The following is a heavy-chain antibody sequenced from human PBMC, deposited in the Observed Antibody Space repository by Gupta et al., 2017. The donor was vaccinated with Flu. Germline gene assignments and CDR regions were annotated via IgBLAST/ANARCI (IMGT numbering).Heavy chain of an antibody. J-gene: IGHJ4*02. CDR3: ARQFNWNGAFDY. V-gene: IGHV4-39*01. Sequence: WIRQPPGKGLEWIGSIYYSGGTYYNPSLKSRVTISVDTSKNQFSLKLSSVTAADTAVYYCARQFNWNGAFDYWGQGTLVTVSS. D-gene: IGHD1-1*01. CDR2: IYYSGGT.